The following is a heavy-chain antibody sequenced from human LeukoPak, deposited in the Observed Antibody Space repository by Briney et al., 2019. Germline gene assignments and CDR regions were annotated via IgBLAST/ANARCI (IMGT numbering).Heavy chain of an antibody. D-gene: IGHD3-10*01. V-gene: IGHV3-43*01. CDR2: IDSAGGRI. Sequence: PGGSLRLSCAASGFTFDDYTMHWVRQAPGKGLAWVSRIDSAGGRIQWADSVKGRFTISRDNAKNTVYLQMNSLRPEDSAVYYCVADRGNWSGGDFWGRGTLVIVSS. CDR3: VADRGNWSGGDF. CDR1: GFTFDDYT. J-gene: IGHJ4*02.